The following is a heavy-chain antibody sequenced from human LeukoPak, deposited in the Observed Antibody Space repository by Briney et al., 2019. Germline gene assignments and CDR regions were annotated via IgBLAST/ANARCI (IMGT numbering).Heavy chain of an antibody. CDR1: GFTFSSYA. J-gene: IGHJ4*02. D-gene: IGHD4-17*01. Sequence: PGGSLRLSCAASGFTFSSYAMSWVRQAPGKGLEWVSAISGSGGSTYYADSVKGRFTISRDNSKNTLYLQMNSLRAEDTAVYYCAGDYGDYGLGSWGYWGQGTLVTVSS. V-gene: IGHV3-23*01. CDR2: ISGSGGST. CDR3: AGDYGDYGLGSWGY.